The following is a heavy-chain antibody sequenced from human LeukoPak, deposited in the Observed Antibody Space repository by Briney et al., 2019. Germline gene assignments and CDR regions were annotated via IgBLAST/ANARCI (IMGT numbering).Heavy chain of an antibody. J-gene: IGHJ6*03. CDR3: AEDPQDYYYMDV. CDR1: GFTFSSYA. V-gene: IGHV3-23*01. CDR2: ISGSGGST. Sequence: GGSLRLSCAASGFTFSSYAMSWVRQAPGKGLEWVSAISGSGGSTYYADSVKGRFTISRDNSKNTLYLQMNSLRAEDTAVYYCAEDPQDYYYMDVWGKGTTVTVSS.